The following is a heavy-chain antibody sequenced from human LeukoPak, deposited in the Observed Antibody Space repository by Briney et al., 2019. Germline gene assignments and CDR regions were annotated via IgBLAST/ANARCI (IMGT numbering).Heavy chain of an antibody. Sequence: GGSLRLSCAASGFTFSSYAMSWVRQAPEKGLEWVSAISGSGSTTYYADSVKGRFTISRDNSRNTLYLQMNSLGGEDTAVYFCAKDERRYFSSGSYYPHYFDNWGQGTLVTVSS. CDR3: AKDERRYFSSGSYYPHYFDN. CDR2: ISGSGSTT. V-gene: IGHV3-23*01. D-gene: IGHD3-10*01. CDR1: GFTFSSYA. J-gene: IGHJ4*02.